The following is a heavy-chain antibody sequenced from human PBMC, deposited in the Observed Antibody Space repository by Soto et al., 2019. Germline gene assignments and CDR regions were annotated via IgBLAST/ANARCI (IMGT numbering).Heavy chain of an antibody. D-gene: IGHD5-18*01. CDR3: ARVGYSYGMYNWFDP. V-gene: IGHV1-69*01. J-gene: IGHJ5*02. CDR2: IIPIFGTA. Sequence: QVQLVQSGAEVKKPGSSVKVSCKASGGTFSSYAISWVRQAPGQGHEWMGGIIPIFGTANYAQKFQGRVTITADESTSTAYMKLSSLRSEDTAVYYCARVGYSYGMYNWFDPWGQGTLVTVSS. CDR1: GGTFSSYA.